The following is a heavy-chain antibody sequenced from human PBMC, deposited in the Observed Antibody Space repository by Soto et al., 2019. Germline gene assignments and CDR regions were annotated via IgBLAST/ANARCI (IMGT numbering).Heavy chain of an antibody. CDR1: GFTFSSYW. J-gene: IGHJ4*02. CDR3: AKKVPGSNPLDS. Sequence: SLRLSCAASGFTFSSYWMHWVRQAPGKGLMWVSHISSDGSDIRYVDSVKGRFTISRDNAKNTLHLQINSLRVEDTAVYYCAKKVPGSNPLDSWGQGALVTVSS. V-gene: IGHV3-74*01. CDR2: ISSDGSDI. D-gene: IGHD1-1*01.